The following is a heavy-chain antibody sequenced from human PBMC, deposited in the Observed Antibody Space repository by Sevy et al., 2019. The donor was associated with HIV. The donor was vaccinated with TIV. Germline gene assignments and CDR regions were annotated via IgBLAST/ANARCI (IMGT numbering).Heavy chain of an antibody. J-gene: IGHJ4*02. Sequence: GGSLRLSCAASGFAFSSYWMSWVCQAPGKGLESVANIKQDGSEKYYVDSVKGRFTISRDNAKNSLYLQMNSLRAEDSAVYYCARGGRYYYDSSGYYPFDYWGQGTLVTVSS. CDR2: IKQDGSEK. CDR3: ARGGRYYYDSSGYYPFDY. CDR1: GFAFSSYW. V-gene: IGHV3-7*01. D-gene: IGHD3-22*01.